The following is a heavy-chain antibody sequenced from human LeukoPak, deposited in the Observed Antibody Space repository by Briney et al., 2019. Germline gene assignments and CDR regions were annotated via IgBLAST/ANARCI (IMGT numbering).Heavy chain of an antibody. J-gene: IGHJ6*02. V-gene: IGHV3-11*04. CDR3: AKILWFGETADYGMDV. Sequence: GGSLRLSCAASGFTFSDYYMSWIRQAPGKGLEWVSYISSSGSTIYYADSVKGRFTISRDNSKNTLYLQMNSLRAEDTAVYYCAKILWFGETADYGMDVWGQGTTVTVSS. D-gene: IGHD3-10*01. CDR2: ISSSGSTI. CDR1: GFTFSDYY.